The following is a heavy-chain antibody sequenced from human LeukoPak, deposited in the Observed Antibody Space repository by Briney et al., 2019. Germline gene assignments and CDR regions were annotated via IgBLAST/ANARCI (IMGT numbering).Heavy chain of an antibody. D-gene: IGHD3-22*01. J-gene: IGHJ5*02. CDR1: GYTFTSYG. CDR2: ISAYNGNT. Sequence: ASVEVSCKASGYTFTSYGISWVRQAPGQGLEWMGWISAYNGNTNYAQKLQGRVTMTTDTSTSTAYMELRSLRSDDTAVYYCARGAHVRMYDSNHNCFDPWGQGTLVTVSS. V-gene: IGHV1-18*01. CDR3: ARGAHVRMYDSNHNCFDP.